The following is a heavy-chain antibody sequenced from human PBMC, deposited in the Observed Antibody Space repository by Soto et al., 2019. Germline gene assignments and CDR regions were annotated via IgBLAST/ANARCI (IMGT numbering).Heavy chain of an antibody. D-gene: IGHD1-20*01. J-gene: IGHJ6*03. V-gene: IGHV4-31*03. CDR3: ARVGSSYINYYYMDV. Sequence: TSETLSLTCTVSGGSISSGGYYWSWIRQHPGKGLEWIGYIYYSGSTYYNPSLKSRVTISVDTSKNQFSLKLSSVTAADTALYYCARVGSSYINYYYMDVWGKGTTVTVSS. CDR1: GGSISSGGYY. CDR2: IYYSGST.